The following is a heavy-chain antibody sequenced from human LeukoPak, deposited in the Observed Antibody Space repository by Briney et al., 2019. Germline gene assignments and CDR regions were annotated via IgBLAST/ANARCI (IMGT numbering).Heavy chain of an antibody. CDR3: ARSVPGGGGCKEVIEY. J-gene: IGHJ4*02. CDR2: IGTAGDT. Sequence: PGGCLRLSSAASGFTCCLYDMRWVSPCTGEGLEWVSGIGTAGDTFYLISVKGRATISRANAKTSFYLLMNSMSGGDTPGYFCARSVPGGGGCKEVIEYWGQGTLVTVP. D-gene: IGHD2-15*01. V-gene: IGHV3-13*01. CDR1: GFTCCLYD.